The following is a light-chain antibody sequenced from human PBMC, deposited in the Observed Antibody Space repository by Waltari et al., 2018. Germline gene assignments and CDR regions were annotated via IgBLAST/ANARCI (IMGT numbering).Light chain of an antibody. CDR1: SSDIGSYNY. V-gene: IGLV2-14*03. CDR2: DVT. Sequence: QSALTQPASVSGSPGQSITISCTGTSSDIGSYNYVSWYQQHPGKAPKLIIYDVTKRPSVVSNRFSGSKSGNTASLTISGLQAEDEADYYCSSYMDTTTLELFGGGTSLTVL. J-gene: IGLJ2*01. CDR3: SSYMDTTTLEL.